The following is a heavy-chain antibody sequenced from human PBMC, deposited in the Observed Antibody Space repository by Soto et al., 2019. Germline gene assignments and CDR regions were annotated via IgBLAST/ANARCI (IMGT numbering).Heavy chain of an antibody. J-gene: IGHJ5*02. D-gene: IGHD3-10*01. CDR2: INPNSGGT. CDR3: ARDGAGLWFGELFRAHNWFDP. Sequence: QVQLVQSGAEVKKPGASVKVSCKASGYTFTGYYMHWVRQAPGQGLEWMGWINPNSGGTNYAQKFQGRVTMTRDTSISTAYMELSRLRSDDTAVYYCARDGAGLWFGELFRAHNWFDPWGQGTLVTVSS. CDR1: GYTFTGYY. V-gene: IGHV1-2*02.